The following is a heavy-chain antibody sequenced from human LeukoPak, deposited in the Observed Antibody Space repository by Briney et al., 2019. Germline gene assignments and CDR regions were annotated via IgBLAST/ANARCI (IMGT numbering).Heavy chain of an antibody. Sequence: GGSLRLSCAASGFTFSSYGMHWVRQAPGKGLEWVAFIRYDGSNKYYADSVKGRFTISRDNSKNTLYLRMNSLRAEDTAVYYCAKDRSPVATISFDYWGQGTLVTVSS. CDR1: GFTFSSYG. D-gene: IGHD5-12*01. J-gene: IGHJ4*02. CDR2: IRYDGSNK. CDR3: AKDRSPVATISFDY. V-gene: IGHV3-30*02.